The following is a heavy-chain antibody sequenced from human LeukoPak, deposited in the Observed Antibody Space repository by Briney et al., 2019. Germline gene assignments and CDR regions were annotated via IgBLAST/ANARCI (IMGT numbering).Heavy chain of an antibody. V-gene: IGHV3-23*01. J-gene: IGHJ4*02. CDR3: AKDLTQQLERFDF. CDR1: GFTFSNYA. D-gene: IGHD6-13*01. CDR2: ISSGGYST. Sequence: PGGSLRLSCAASGFTFSNYAMSWVRQAPGKWLDWVLGISSGGYSTYYADSVKGRFTISRDNSKNTLYLQMNSLRAEDTAVYYCAKDLTQQLERFDFWGQGTLVTVSS.